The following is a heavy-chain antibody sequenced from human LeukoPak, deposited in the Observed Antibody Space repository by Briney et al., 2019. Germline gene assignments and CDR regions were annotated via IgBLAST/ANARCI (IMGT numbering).Heavy chain of an antibody. Sequence: GESLKISCKGSGYSFTSYWIGWVRQMPGKGPEWMGIIYPGDSDTRYSPSFQGQVTISADKSISTAYLQWSSLKASDTAMYYCARLYYYESSGQKEGFDYWGQGTLVTVSS. CDR2: IYPGDSDT. D-gene: IGHD3-22*01. J-gene: IGHJ4*02. CDR3: ARLYYYESSGQKEGFDY. CDR1: GYSFTSYW. V-gene: IGHV5-51*01.